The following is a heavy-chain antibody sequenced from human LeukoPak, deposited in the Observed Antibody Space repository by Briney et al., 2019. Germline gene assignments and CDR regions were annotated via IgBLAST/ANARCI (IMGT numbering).Heavy chain of an antibody. Sequence: GGSLRLSCAASGFTFSNYWMSWVRQAPGKGLEWVANINQAGSEKYYVGSVKGRFTISRDNARNSLYLQMNSLRAEDTAVYYCARRGYSYGYNWFDPWGQGTLVTVSS. J-gene: IGHJ5*02. CDR2: INQAGSEK. CDR3: ARRGYSYGYNWFDP. D-gene: IGHD5-18*01. CDR1: GFTFSNYW. V-gene: IGHV3-7*01.